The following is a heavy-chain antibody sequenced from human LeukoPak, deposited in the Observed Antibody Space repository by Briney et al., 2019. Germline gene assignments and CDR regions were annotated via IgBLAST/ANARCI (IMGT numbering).Heavy chain of an antibody. Sequence: PSETLSLTCTVSGGSISTYYYSWIRQPAGKGLEWIGRIYSSGSTNYNPSLKSRVTMSVETSKNQFSLILSSVTASDTAVYYCARKSSGGWYFDYWGQGTLVTVSS. V-gene: IGHV4-4*07. CDR3: ARKSSGGWYFDY. CDR1: GGSISTYY. D-gene: IGHD6-19*01. J-gene: IGHJ4*02. CDR2: IYSSGST.